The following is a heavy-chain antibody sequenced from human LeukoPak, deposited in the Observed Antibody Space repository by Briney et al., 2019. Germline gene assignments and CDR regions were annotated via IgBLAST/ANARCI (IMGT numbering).Heavy chain of an antibody. D-gene: IGHD3-22*01. V-gene: IGHV3-23*01. CDR1: GFTFSNYG. J-gene: IGHJ4*02. CDR3: AKLGQSTMIVNVHFDY. Sequence: PGGSLRLSCAASGFTFSNYGMNWVRQAPGKGLEWVSTISGSGGSTYYADSVKGRFTISRDNSKNTLYLQMNSLRGEDTAVYYCAKLGQSTMIVNVHFDYWGQGTLVTVSS. CDR2: ISGSGGST.